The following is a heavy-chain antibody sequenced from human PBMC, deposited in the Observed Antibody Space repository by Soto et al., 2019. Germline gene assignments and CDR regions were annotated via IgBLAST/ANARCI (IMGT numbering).Heavy chain of an antibody. CDR1: GYPFTGYF. J-gene: IGHJ4*02. D-gene: IGHD3-22*01. CDR3: ARQDTTDYESGAHFYGDY. Sequence: ASVKVSCTASGYPFTGYFMHWVRHAPGQGLEWMGWINPNSGATKYAQKFQGRVTLSRDTSISTAYLQWSSLKASDPSIYYCARQDTTDYESGAHFYGDYWGQGPQVTVSS. V-gene: IGHV1-2*02. CDR2: INPNSGAT.